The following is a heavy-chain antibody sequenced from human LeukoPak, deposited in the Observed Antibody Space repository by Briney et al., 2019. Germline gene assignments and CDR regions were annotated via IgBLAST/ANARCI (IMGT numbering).Heavy chain of an antibody. CDR3: ARGGNTMIAVAHFDY. CDR2: IYSGGST. Sequence: GGSLRLSCAVSGFSVSSNYMSWVRQAPGKGLEWVSVIYSGGSTYYADSVKGRFTISRDNSKNTLSLQMNSLRAEDTAVYYCARGGNTMIAVAHFDYWGQGTLVTVSS. CDR1: GFSVSSNY. D-gene: IGHD3-22*01. V-gene: IGHV3-66*01. J-gene: IGHJ4*02.